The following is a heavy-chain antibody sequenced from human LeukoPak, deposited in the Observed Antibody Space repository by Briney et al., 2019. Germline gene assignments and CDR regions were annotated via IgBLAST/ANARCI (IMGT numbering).Heavy chain of an antibody. CDR2: INPNSGGT. Sequence: GASVKVSCEASGYTFTGYYMHWVRQTPGQGLEWMGWINPNSGGTNYAQKFQGRVTMTRDTSISTAYMELSRLRSDDTAVYYCARPVDTAMVVYWGQGTLVTVSS. V-gene: IGHV1-2*02. CDR1: GYTFTGYY. D-gene: IGHD5-18*01. CDR3: ARPVDTAMVVY. J-gene: IGHJ4*02.